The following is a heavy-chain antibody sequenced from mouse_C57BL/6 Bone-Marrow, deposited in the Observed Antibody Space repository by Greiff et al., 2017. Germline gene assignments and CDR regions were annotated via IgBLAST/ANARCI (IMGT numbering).Heavy chain of an antibody. Sequence: EVQLQQSGPELVKPGASVKISCKASGYSFTDYNMNWVTQSNGKSLEWIGVINPNYGTTSYNQKFKGQATLTVVQSSSTAYMQPNSLTSEGSAVYYRARRPTGTLGVWIDYWGQGTSVTVSS. CDR3: ARRPTGTLGVWIDY. V-gene: IGHV1-39*01. CDR1: GYSFTDYN. J-gene: IGHJ4*01. CDR2: INPNYGTT. D-gene: IGHD4-1*02.